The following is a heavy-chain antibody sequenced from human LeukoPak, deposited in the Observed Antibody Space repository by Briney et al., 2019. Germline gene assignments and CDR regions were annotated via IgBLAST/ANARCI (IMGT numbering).Heavy chain of an antibody. J-gene: IGHJ1*01. D-gene: IGHD1-26*01. CDR3: ARNVGATTGEYFQH. CDR2: IIPILGIA. CDR1: GCTFSSYT. V-gene: IGHV1-69*02. Sequence: SVKVSCKASGCTFSSYTISWVRQAPGQGLEWMGRIIPILGIANYAQKFQGRVTITADKSTSTAYMELSSLRSEDTAVYYCARNVGATTGEYFQHWGQGTLVTVSS.